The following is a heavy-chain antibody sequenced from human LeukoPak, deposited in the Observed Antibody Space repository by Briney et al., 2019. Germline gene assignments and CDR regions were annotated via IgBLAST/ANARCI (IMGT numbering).Heavy chain of an antibody. V-gene: IGHV4-59*01. CDR1: GGSINSYY. D-gene: IGHD6-13*01. Sequence: SETLSLTCTVSGGSINSYYWNWIRQPPGKGLEWIGYIYYSGGTNYNPSLKSRVTIAVDMSKNQFSLKLSSVTAADTAVYYCARRAAAVGTYYMDVWGKGTTVTASS. J-gene: IGHJ6*03. CDR2: IYYSGGT. CDR3: ARRAAAVGTYYMDV.